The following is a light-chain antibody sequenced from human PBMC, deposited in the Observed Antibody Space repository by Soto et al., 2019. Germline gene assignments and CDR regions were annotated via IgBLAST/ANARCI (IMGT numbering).Light chain of an antibody. V-gene: IGKV1-33*01. J-gene: IGKJ4*01. CDR2: DAS. Sequence: DIQLTQSPSSLSASVGETVTVTCQASQDISVYLNWYQEKPGKAPTLLIYDASNLKTGVPSRFSGLGSGTHFTLTISNLQPEDIATYFRQHFDDVLVTFGGGTKVEI. CDR1: QDISVY. CDR3: QHFDDVLVT.